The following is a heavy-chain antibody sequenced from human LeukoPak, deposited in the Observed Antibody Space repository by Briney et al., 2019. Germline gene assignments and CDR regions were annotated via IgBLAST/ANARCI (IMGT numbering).Heavy chain of an antibody. D-gene: IGHD6-19*01. CDR1: GGTFSSYA. V-gene: IGHV1-2*02. Sequence: ASVKVSCKASGGTFSSYAISWVRQAPGQGLEWMGWINPNSGDTNYAQKFQGRVTMTRDTSISTVYMELSKLRSDDTAVYYCARGSPSGWYVFDYWGQGTLVTVSS. J-gene: IGHJ4*02. CDR2: INPNSGDT. CDR3: ARGSPSGWYVFDY.